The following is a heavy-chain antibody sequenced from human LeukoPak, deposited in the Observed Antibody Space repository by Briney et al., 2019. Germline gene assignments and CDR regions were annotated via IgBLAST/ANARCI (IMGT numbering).Heavy chain of an antibody. CDR1: GFTFNSYA. CDR3: ARDLAVPVY. J-gene: IGHJ4*02. V-gene: IGHV3-23*01. Sequence: GGSLTLSCSAIGFTFNSYAMSWARQAPGKGLEWVSSISGSGGNTFYADSVKGRFTISRDNSKNSLYLQMNSLRDEDTAMYYFARDLAVPVYWLQGTLVTVSS. CDR2: ISGSGGNT. D-gene: IGHD3-10*01.